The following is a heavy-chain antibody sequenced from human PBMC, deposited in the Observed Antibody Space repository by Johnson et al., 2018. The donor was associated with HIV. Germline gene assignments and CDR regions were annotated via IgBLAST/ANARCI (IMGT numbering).Heavy chain of an antibody. J-gene: IGHJ3*02. CDR1: GFTFSSYA. Sequence: VQLVESGGGLVQPGGSLRLSCAASGFTFSSYAMSWVRQAPGKGLEWVSAISGSGGSTYYADSVKGRFTISRGNSKNSLYLQMNSLRAEDTAVYYCASSNVVGYSNYPDAFDIWGQGTMVTVSS. CDR2: ISGSGGST. D-gene: IGHD6-13*01. CDR3: ASSNVVGYSNYPDAFDI. V-gene: IGHV3-23*04.